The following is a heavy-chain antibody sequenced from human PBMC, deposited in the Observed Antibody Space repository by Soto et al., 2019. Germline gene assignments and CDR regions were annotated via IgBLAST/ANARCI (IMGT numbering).Heavy chain of an antibody. Sequence: QVQLQESGPGLVKPSETLSLTCTVSGASVSSGNYYWSWIRQPPGKGLECIGYISYIRSTNYKPPLKRRVPISIDTSKNQFSLKLSSVTAADTAVYYCAGGSGSYYAYWGQGTLVTVSS. CDR2: ISYIRST. J-gene: IGHJ4*02. V-gene: IGHV4-61*01. D-gene: IGHD1-26*01. CDR3: AGGSGSYYAY. CDR1: GASVSSGNYY.